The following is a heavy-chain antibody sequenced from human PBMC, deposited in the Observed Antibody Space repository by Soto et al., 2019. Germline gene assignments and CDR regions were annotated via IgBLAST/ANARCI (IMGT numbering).Heavy chain of an antibody. Sequence: PGGSLRLSCAASGFTFSSYGMHWVRQAPGKGLEWVAVIWYDGSNKYYADSVKGRFTISRDNSKNTLYLQMNSLRAEDTAVYYCARREQLVPFSFDYWGQGTLVTVSS. D-gene: IGHD6-13*01. CDR3: ARREQLVPFSFDY. V-gene: IGHV3-33*01. CDR2: IWYDGSNK. CDR1: GFTFSSYG. J-gene: IGHJ4*02.